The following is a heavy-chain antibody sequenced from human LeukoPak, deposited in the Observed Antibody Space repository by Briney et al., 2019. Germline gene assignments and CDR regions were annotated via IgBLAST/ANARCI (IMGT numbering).Heavy chain of an antibody. V-gene: IGHV1-2*02. Sequence: GASVKVSCKASGYTFTGYYMHWVRQAPGQGLEWMGWINPNSGGTNYAQKFQGRATMTRDTSISTAYMELSRLRSDDTAVYYCARRYCSSTSCYEGNWFDPWGQGTLVTVSS. J-gene: IGHJ5*02. CDR3: ARRYCSSTSCYEGNWFDP. CDR1: GYTFTGYY. D-gene: IGHD2-2*01. CDR2: INPNSGGT.